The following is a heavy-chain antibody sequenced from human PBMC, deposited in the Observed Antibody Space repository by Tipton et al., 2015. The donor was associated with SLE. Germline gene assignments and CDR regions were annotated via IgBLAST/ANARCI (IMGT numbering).Heavy chain of an antibody. V-gene: IGHV4-61*01. D-gene: IGHD3-10*01. Sequence: TLSLTCTVSGGSVSSGSYYWSWIRQPPGKGLEWIGYIYYSGSTNYNPSLKSRATISLDTSKNQFSLKLSSVTATDTAVYYCARGHYYYGSRSYLNWFDPWGQGTLVTVSS. J-gene: IGHJ5*02. CDR1: GGSVSSGSYY. CDR2: IYYSGST. CDR3: ARGHYYYGSRSYLNWFDP.